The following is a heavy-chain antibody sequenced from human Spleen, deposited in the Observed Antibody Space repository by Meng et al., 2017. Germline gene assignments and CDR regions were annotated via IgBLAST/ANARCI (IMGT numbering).Heavy chain of an antibody. CDR1: GGSVSRGSYY. D-gene: IGHD5-18*01. V-gene: IGHV4-61*01. Sequence: GHPKEWGPGMGRPSWSLSPTWTVSGGSVSRGSYYWGWIRQPPGKGLEWIGYIYYTRSTNYNPSLKSRFTISVDTSTNRFSLKLSSVTAADTAVYYCARHTVYTAKFDSWGQGSLVTVSS. CDR2: IYYTRST. CDR3: ARHTVYTAKFDS. J-gene: IGHJ4*02.